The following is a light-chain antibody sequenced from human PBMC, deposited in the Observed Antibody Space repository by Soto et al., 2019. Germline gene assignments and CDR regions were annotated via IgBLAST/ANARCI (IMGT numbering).Light chain of an antibody. CDR1: QRVSRN. V-gene: IGKV3-15*01. Sequence: EIVMTQSPATLSVSPGERATLSCRASQRVSRNLAWYQQKPGQAPRLLIYDASTRATGIPDRFSGSGSETELTLTISSLQSEDYAIYYCQQYNNWPPWTFGQGTKVDIK. CDR2: DAS. CDR3: QQYNNWPPWT. J-gene: IGKJ1*01.